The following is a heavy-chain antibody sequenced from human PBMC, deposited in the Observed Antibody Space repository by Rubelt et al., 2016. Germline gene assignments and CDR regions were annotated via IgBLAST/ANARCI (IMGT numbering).Heavy chain of an antibody. D-gene: IGHD5-12*01. Sequence: EVQLVQSGAEVKKPGESLKISCKGSGYRFTNYWIAWVRHLPGPGLEWMWIIHPGDSATRYSPSFQGQVTISADKSINTAYLQWSSLKASDTAIYYCSRLMGYSTIDYWGQGTLVTVSS. J-gene: IGHJ4*02. V-gene: IGHV5-51*01. CDR1: GYRFTNYW. CDR3: SRLMGYSTIDY. CDR2: IHPGDSAT.